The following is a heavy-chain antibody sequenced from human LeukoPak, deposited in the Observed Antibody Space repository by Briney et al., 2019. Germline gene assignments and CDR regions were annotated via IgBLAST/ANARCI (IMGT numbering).Heavy chain of an antibody. J-gene: IGHJ4*02. D-gene: IGHD2-15*01. CDR2: IRSKAYGGTT. CDR1: GFTFGDYA. Sequence: PGGSLRLSCTASGFTFGDYAMSWVRQAPGKGLEWVSFIRSKAYGGTTEYAASVKGRFTISRDDSKSIAYLQMNSLKTVDTAVYYCTRVSLVAASVFFDYWGQGTLVTVSS. V-gene: IGHV3-49*04. CDR3: TRVSLVAASVFFDY.